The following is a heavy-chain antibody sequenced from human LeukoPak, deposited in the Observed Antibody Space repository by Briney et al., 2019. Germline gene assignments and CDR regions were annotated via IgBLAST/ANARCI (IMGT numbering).Heavy chain of an antibody. Sequence: PGGSLRLSCAASGFTFSSYAMSWVRQAPGKGLEWVSAISGSGGSTYYADSVKGRFTISRDNSKNTLYLQMNSLRAEDTAVYYGAKDNWVAWYYDFWSGYSEDYWGQGTLVTVSS. CDR2: ISGSGGST. D-gene: IGHD3-3*01. V-gene: IGHV3-23*01. CDR1: GFTFSSYA. CDR3: AKDNWVAWYYDFWSGYSEDY. J-gene: IGHJ4*02.